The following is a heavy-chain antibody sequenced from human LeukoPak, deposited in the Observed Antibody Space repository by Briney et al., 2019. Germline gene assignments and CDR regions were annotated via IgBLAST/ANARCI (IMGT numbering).Heavy chain of an antibody. CDR1: GGSISSGGYY. CDR2: IYHSGST. Sequence: PSQTLSLTCTVSGGSISSGGYYWSRIRQPPGKGLEWIGYIYHSGSTYYNPSLKSRVTISVDRPKNQFSLKLSSVTAADTAVYYCARDGVSQGYCSSTSCPPGWFDPWGQGTLVTVSS. D-gene: IGHD2-2*01. V-gene: IGHV4-30-2*01. J-gene: IGHJ5*02. CDR3: ARDGVSQGYCSSTSCPPGWFDP.